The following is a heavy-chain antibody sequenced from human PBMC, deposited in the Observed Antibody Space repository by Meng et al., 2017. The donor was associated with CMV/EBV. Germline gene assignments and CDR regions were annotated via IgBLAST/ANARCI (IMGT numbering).Heavy chain of an antibody. V-gene: IGHV4-39*07. CDR3: ARTVTTFGDAFDI. Sequence: QLQLQGSGPGLVKPSETLSLTCTVSGGSISSSSYYWGWIRQPPGRGLEWIGSIYYSGSTYYNPSLKNRVTISVDTSKNQFSLKLSSVTAADTAVYYCARTVTTFGDAFDIWGQGTMVTVSS. CDR1: GGSISSSSYY. J-gene: IGHJ3*02. CDR2: IYYSGST. D-gene: IGHD4-17*01.